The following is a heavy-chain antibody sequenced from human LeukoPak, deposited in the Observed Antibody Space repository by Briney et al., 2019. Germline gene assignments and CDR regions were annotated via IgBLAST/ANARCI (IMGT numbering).Heavy chain of an antibody. CDR2: INHSGST. V-gene: IGHV4-34*01. J-gene: IGHJ4*02. D-gene: IGHD2-2*01. CDR3: ARESGLNCSSTSCYVDY. Sequence: KPSETLSLTCAVYGGPFSGYYWSWIRQPPGKGLEWIGEINHSGSTNYNPSLKSRVTISVDTSKNQFSLKLSSVTAADTAVYYCARESGLNCSSTSCYVDYWGQGTLVTVSS. CDR1: GGPFSGYY.